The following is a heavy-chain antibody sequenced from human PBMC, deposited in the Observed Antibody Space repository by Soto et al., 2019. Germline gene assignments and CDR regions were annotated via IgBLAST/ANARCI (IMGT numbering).Heavy chain of an antibody. Sequence: QVQLQESGPGLVRPSETLSLTCTVSSGSISGLYWTWIRQPAGKGLEWIGRIYSSGETNYNPSLTGRVIMSLDTSKNQFSLKLTSVTAADTAVYYCARASQCKSYFDCFAWLDYWGQGTLVTVSS. CDR1: SGSISGLY. J-gene: IGHJ4*02. V-gene: IGHV4-4*07. CDR3: ARASQCKSYFDCFAWLDY. D-gene: IGHD3-9*01. CDR2: IYSSGET.